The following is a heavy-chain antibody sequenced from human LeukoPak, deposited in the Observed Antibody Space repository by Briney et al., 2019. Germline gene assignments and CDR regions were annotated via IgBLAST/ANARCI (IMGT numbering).Heavy chain of an antibody. CDR1: GYTFTSYG. CDR3: ARSGARGVSSPYGMDV. D-gene: IGHD3-10*01. V-gene: IGHV1-18*01. J-gene: IGHJ6*02. Sequence: ASVKVSCKASGYTFTSYGISWVRQAPGQGLEWMGWISAYNGNTNYAQKLQGRVTMTTDTSTSTAYMELRSLRSDDTAVYYCARSGARGVSSPYGMDVWGQGTTVTVSS. CDR2: ISAYNGNT.